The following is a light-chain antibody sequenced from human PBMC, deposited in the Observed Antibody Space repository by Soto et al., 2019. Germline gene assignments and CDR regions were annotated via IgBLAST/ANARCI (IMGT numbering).Light chain of an antibody. CDR1: QSITTY. V-gene: IGKV1-39*01. CDR3: QQSYSRPRT. CDR2: TAS. J-gene: IGKJ1*01. Sequence: DIQMTQAPYSLAAAVGDRVTITCRASQSITTYLNWYQQKPGKARDLLICTASSFESGVLSRVSGSGSGTDFTLTINSLQLEDFATYFCQQSYSRPRTFGQGTKVDIK.